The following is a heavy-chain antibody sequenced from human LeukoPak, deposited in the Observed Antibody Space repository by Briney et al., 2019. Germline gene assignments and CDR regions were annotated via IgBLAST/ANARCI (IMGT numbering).Heavy chain of an antibody. CDR3: ASYNGYAK. J-gene: IGHJ4*02. Sequence: ASVKVSCKTSGYTFTSFDINWLRQATGQGPEWMGRVSPNSGDSDYAQKFQGRVTMTRDTSISTAYMELSSLTYEDTAVYYCASYNGYAKWGQGTLVTVSS. CDR1: GYTFTSFD. D-gene: IGHD5-12*01. V-gene: IGHV1-8*01. CDR2: VSPNSGDS.